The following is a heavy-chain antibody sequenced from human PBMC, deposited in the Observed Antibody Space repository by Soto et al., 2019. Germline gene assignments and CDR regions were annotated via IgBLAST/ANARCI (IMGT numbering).Heavy chain of an antibody. Sequence: LRLSCAASGFTFSSYAMSWVRQAPGKGLEWVSAISGSGGSTYYADSVKGRFTISRDNSKNTLYLQMNSLRAEDTAVYYCAKTPPPYCSGGSCYSGAFDYWGQGTLVTVSS. CDR2: ISGSGGST. CDR1: GFTFSSYA. D-gene: IGHD2-15*01. CDR3: AKTPPPYCSGGSCYSGAFDY. J-gene: IGHJ4*02. V-gene: IGHV3-23*01.